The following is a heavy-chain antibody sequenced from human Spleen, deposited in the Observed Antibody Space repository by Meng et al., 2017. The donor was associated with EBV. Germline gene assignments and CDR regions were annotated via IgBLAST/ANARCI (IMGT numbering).Heavy chain of an antibody. CDR2: IYRDDEK. Sequence: QITLEESGPTLVKPTQTLTLTCSVSGFSLSTSGVGVGWIRQPPGKALEWLALIYRDDEKRYSPSLESRLTITKDTSKNQVVLTMTNMDPVDTATYYCAHSSWFTVDFDSWGQGTLVTVSS. CDR3: AHSSWFTVDFDS. J-gene: IGHJ4*02. CDR1: GFSLSTSGVG. V-gene: IGHV2-5*02. D-gene: IGHD3-10*01.